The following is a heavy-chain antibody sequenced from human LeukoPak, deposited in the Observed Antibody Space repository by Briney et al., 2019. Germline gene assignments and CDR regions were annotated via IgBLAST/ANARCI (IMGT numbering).Heavy chain of an antibody. D-gene: IGHD1-7*01. V-gene: IGHV3-23*01. CDR2: ISGIGGST. CDR3: AKGGRTAPATRFDP. CDR1: GFTFSSYA. J-gene: IGHJ5*02. Sequence: GGSLRLSCAASGFTFSSYAMSWVRQAPGKGLEWVSAISGIGGSTYYADSVKGRFTISRDNSKNTLYLQMNSLIAEDTAVYYCAKGGRTAPATRFDPWGQGTLVTVSS.